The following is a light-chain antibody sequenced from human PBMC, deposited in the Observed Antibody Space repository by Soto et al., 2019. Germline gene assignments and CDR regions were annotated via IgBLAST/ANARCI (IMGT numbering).Light chain of an antibody. CDR2: GPS. V-gene: IGKV3-20*01. CDR3: QQYGCSRT. CDR1: QTISNTF. Sequence: EIVLTQSPGTLSLSPGERATLSCTSSQTISNTFFAAPQQTPCQAPMLLIYGPSGRTAGIPDRFSSSGSGTDFTLSISRLEAEDFAVYYCQQYGCSRTFGGGTKVDIK. J-gene: IGKJ4*02.